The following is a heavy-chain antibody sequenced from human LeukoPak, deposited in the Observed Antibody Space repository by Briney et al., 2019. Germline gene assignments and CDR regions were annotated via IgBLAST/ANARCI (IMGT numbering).Heavy chain of an antibody. CDR1: EFTLSNYW. D-gene: IGHD3-10*01. J-gene: IGHJ6*02. V-gene: IGHV3-74*01. CDR2: NNNDGSST. CDR3: AREKPADYGSGSYDLQYYYFGMDV. Sequence: GGSLRLSCAASEFTLSNYWMHWVRQAPGKGLVWVSRNNNDGSSTSYADSVKGRFTVSRDNAKSTVYLQMISLGDEDTAVYYCAREKPADYGSGSYDLQYYYFGMDVWGQGTTVTVSS.